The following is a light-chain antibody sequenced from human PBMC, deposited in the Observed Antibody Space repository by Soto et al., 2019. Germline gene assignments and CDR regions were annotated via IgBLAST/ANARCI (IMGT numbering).Light chain of an antibody. CDR2: AAS. CDR3: QQYGSSPRT. V-gene: IGKV3-15*01. CDR1: ESVSNN. Sequence: DIVMTQSPATLSVSPGERATLSCRASESVSNNLAWYQQKPGQAPRLLFYAASTRATGVPARFSGSGSGTDFTLSISTLQSEDFAVYYCQQYGSSPRTFGQGTKVEIK. J-gene: IGKJ1*01.